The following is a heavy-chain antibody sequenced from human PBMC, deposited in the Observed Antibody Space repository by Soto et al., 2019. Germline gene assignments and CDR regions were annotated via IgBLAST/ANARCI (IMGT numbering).Heavy chain of an antibody. CDR3: ARDQSHSSAYWGLDY. CDR2: INPYGGAA. CDR1: GYTFTSTW. V-gene: IGHV1-46*01. J-gene: IGHJ4*02. Sequence: QVQLVQSGAEVKKPGASVKVSCKASGYTFTSTWMHWVRQAPGQGLEWMGIINPYGGAATYAEKFQGRVTMTRDTSTATDYMERSSLRSEDTAMYYCARDQSHSSAYWGLDYWGQGTQVTVSS. D-gene: IGHD3-22*01.